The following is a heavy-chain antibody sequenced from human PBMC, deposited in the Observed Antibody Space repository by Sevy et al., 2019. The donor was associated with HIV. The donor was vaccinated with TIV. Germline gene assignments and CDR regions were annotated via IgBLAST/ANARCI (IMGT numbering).Heavy chain of an antibody. V-gene: IGHV3-64D*06. CDR3: VKEFYGSGSYSDY. Sequence: GGSLRLSCAASGFTFSNAWMSWVRQAPGKGLEYVSAISSNGGSTYYADSVKGRFTISRDNSKNTLYLQMSSLRAEDTAVYYCVKEFYGSGSYSDYWGQGTLVTVSS. CDR2: ISSNGGST. CDR1: GFTFSNAW. J-gene: IGHJ4*02. D-gene: IGHD3-10*01.